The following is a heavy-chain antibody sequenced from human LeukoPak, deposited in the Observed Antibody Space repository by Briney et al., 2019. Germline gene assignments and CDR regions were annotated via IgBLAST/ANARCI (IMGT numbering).Heavy chain of an antibody. V-gene: IGHV4-59*01. CDR3: ARVIFWGYYYFDY. CDR1: GGSISSYH. Sequence: PSETLSLTCTVSGGSISSYHWSWFRQAPGKGLDWIGYMYNSGSTNFNPSLKSRVTISVDTSKNQFSLRLSSVTAADTAVYYCARVIFWGYYYFDYWGQGTLVTVSS. CDR2: MYNSGST. D-gene: IGHD3/OR15-3a*01. J-gene: IGHJ4*02.